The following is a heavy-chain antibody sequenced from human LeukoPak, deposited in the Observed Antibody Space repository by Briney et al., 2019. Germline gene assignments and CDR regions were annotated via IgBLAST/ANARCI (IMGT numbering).Heavy chain of an antibody. D-gene: IGHD6-6*01. CDR2: IWYDGSNK. CDR3: ARDLASIAAPSDWFDP. Sequence: GGSLRLSCAASGFTFSSYGMHWVRQAPGKGLEWVAVIWYDGSNKYYADSVKGRFTISRDNSKNTLYLQMNSLRAEDTAVYYCARDLASIAAPSDWFDPWGQGTLVTVSS. V-gene: IGHV3-33*01. J-gene: IGHJ5*02. CDR1: GFTFSSYG.